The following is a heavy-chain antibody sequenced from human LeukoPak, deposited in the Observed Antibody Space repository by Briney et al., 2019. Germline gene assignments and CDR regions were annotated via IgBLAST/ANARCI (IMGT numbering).Heavy chain of an antibody. Sequence: GASVKVSCKASGGTFSSYAISWVRQAPGQGLEWMGGIIPIFGTANYAQKFQGRVTITADKSTSTAYMELSSLRSEDTAVYYCARRYCSSTSCLFDYWGQGTLVTVSS. J-gene: IGHJ4*02. D-gene: IGHD2-2*01. CDR2: IIPIFGTA. V-gene: IGHV1-69*06. CDR1: GGTFSSYA. CDR3: ARRYCSSTSCLFDY.